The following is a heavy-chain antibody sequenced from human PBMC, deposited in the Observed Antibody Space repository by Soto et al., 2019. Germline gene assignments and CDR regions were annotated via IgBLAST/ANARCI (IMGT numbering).Heavy chain of an antibody. CDR1: GYSFTKDW. Sequence: LGESLKISCKGSGYSFTKDWIIWVRQMPGKGLEWMGRIDPSDSYINYSPSFQGHVTLSADKSLNTAYLHWTSLKASDTAMYYCARQGAATIPDYWGQGTLVTVSS. CDR3: ARQGAATIPDY. D-gene: IGHD1-26*01. V-gene: IGHV5-10-1*01. J-gene: IGHJ4*02. CDR2: IDPSDSYI.